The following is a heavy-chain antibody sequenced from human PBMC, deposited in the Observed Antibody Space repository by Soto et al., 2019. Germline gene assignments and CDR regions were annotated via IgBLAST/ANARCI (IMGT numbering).Heavy chain of an antibody. CDR2: IYPGDSDT. J-gene: IGHJ6*03. D-gene: IGHD6-19*01. V-gene: IGHV5-51*01. CDR1: GYSFTSYW. Sequence: HGESLKISCKGSGYSFTSYWIGWVRQMPGKGLEWMGIIYPGDSDTRYSPSFQGQVTISADKSISTAYLQWSSLKASDTAMYYCARVIPYSSGWSQYGHYYYYYMDVWGKGTTVTVSS. CDR3: ARVIPYSSGWSQYGHYYYYYMDV.